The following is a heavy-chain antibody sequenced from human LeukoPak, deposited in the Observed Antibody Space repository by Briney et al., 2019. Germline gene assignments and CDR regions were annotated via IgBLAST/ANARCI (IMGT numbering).Heavy chain of an antibody. CDR2: MNPNSGTT. CDR3: ARGREVVVSATLPYDY. Sequence: ASVKVSCKASGYTFTRYALNWVRQATGQGLEWMGWMNPNSGTTGYAQKFQGRVTITRNTSISTAYMELSSLRSEDTAVYYCARGREVVVSATLPYDYWGQGTLVTVSS. J-gene: IGHJ4*02. V-gene: IGHV1-8*03. D-gene: IGHD2-15*01. CDR1: GYTFTRYA.